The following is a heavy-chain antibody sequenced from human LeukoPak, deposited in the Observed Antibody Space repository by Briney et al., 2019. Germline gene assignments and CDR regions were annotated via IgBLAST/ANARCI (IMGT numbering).Heavy chain of an antibody. D-gene: IGHD2-8*01. Sequence: PSETLSLTCTVSGGSIGSNNYYWGWIRQPPGKGLEWIGSIYFSGTTYYDPSLKGRVTISVDTSKNQFSLKLNSLTAADTAVYYCARVSWKVLLVYYMDVWGKGTTVTVSS. CDR1: GGSIGSNNYY. V-gene: IGHV4-39*07. CDR3: ARVSWKVLLVYYMDV. J-gene: IGHJ6*04. CDR2: IYFSGTT.